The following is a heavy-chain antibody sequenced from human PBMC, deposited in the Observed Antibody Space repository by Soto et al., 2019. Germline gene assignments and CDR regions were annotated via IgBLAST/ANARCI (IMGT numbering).Heavy chain of an antibody. D-gene: IGHD3-16*01. CDR1: RYTFISYD. V-gene: IGHV1-8*01. Sequence: QVQLVQSGAEVKESGASVKVSCKASRYTFISYDINWVRQAPGQGLEWMGWMNPSSANTGYAQKFQGRISMTRNNSMNTAYMELNSLTSEDTAVYYCTRGQEVWWNAGPLGLHGLDVWGQGTTVTVSS. CDR3: TRGQEVWWNAGPLGLHGLDV. CDR2: MNPSSANT. J-gene: IGHJ6*02.